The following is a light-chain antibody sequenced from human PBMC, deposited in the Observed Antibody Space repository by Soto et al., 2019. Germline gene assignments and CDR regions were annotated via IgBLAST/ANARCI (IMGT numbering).Light chain of an antibody. CDR3: QQYGSSPPVT. V-gene: IGKV3-20*01. CDR2: GAS. J-gene: IGKJ5*01. Sequence: ELVLTQSPGTLSLSPGERATLSCRASQSVSSSYLAWYQQKPGQAPSLLIYGASGRATGIPDRFSGSGSGTDFTLTINRLEPEDFAVYYCQQYGSSPPVTFGQGTRLEMK. CDR1: QSVSSSY.